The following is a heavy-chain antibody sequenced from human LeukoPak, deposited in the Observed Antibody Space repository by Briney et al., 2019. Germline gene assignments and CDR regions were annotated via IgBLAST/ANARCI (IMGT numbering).Heavy chain of an antibody. V-gene: IGHV3-23*01. J-gene: IGHJ3*01. Sequence: GGSLRLSCAASAFSFSKFALIWVRQAPGKGLEWVSAIPSKGGYTLYADAVKGRFTVSRDNSKNTLYLQINSLRPEDTAMYYCAKDPNGDYIGAFDFWGQGTMVTVSS. D-gene: IGHD4-17*01. CDR2: IPSKGGYT. CDR3: AKDPNGDYIGAFDF. CDR1: AFSFSKFA.